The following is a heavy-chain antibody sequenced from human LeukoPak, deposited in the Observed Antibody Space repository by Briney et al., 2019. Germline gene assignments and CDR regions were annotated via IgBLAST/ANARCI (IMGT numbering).Heavy chain of an antibody. J-gene: IGHJ4*02. V-gene: IGHV4-59*01. CDR2: IYYSGST. CDR1: GGSISSYY. Sequence: SETLSLTCTVSGGSISSYYWSWIRQPPGKGLEWIGYIYYSGSTNYNPSLKSRVTISVDTSKNQFSLKLSSVTAADTAVYYCARGRTYYYDSSGYYYVDYWGQGTLVTVSS. CDR3: ARGRTYYYDSSGYYYVDY. D-gene: IGHD3-22*01.